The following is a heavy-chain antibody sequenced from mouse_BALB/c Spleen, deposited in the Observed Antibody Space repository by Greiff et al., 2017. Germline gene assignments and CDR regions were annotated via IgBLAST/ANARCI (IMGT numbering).Heavy chain of an antibody. J-gene: IGHJ3*01. CDR1: GFTFSSYT. D-gene: IGHD1-2*01. CDR2: ISSGGST. V-gene: IGHV5-6-5*01. CDR3: ARGDTTATWFAY. Sequence: EVKLMESGGGLVQPGGSLKLSCAASGFTFSSYTMSWVRQTPEKRLEWVAYISSGGSTYYPDSVKGRFTISRDNARNILYLQMSSLRSEDTAMYYCARGDTTATWFAYWGQGTLVTVSA.